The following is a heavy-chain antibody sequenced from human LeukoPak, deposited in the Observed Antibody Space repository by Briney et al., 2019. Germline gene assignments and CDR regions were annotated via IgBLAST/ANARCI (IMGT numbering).Heavy chain of an antibody. J-gene: IGHJ4*02. CDR3: VKGSLAAAGAFDY. Sequence: QPGGSLRLSCSASGFTFSSYAMHWVRQAPGKGLEYVSAISSNGGSTYYADSVKGRFTISRDNSKNTLYLQMSSLRAEDTAVYTAVKGSLAAAGAFDYWGQGTLVTVSS. CDR2: ISSNGGST. CDR1: GFTFSSYA. V-gene: IGHV3-64D*06. D-gene: IGHD6-13*01.